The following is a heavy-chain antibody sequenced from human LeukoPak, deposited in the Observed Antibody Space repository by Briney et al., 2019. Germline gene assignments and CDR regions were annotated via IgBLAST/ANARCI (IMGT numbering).Heavy chain of an antibody. V-gene: IGHV3-23*01. CDR1: GFTFSSYA. J-gene: IGHJ4*02. D-gene: IGHD6-13*01. CDR3: AKSSSSWYLDY. Sequence: SGGSLRLSCAASGFTFSSYAMSWVRQAPGKGLEWVSAISGSGGDTYYADSVKGRFTISRDNSKNTLYLQMNSLRVEDTAVYYCAKSSSSWYLDYWGQGTLVPVSS. CDR2: ISGSGGDT.